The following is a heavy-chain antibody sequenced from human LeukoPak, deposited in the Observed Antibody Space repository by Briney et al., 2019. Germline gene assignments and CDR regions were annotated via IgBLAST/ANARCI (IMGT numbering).Heavy chain of an antibody. V-gene: IGHV3-66*01. J-gene: IGHJ3*02. CDR3: AGGDSGRYWAFDI. D-gene: IGHD1-26*01. Sequence: PGGSLRLSCAASGFTVTTTYMTWVRQAQGKGLEWVSITYASGRTNSADSVKGRFTITRDDSKNTLYLQMNSLRPEDTAIYYCAGGDSGRYWAFDIWGQGTMVTVFS. CDR1: GFTVTTTY. CDR2: TYASGRT.